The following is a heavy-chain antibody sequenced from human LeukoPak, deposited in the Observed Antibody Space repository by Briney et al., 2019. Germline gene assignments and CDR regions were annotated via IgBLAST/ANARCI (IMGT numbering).Heavy chain of an antibody. Sequence: ETLSLTCTVSGGSISSYYWSWIRQPPGKGLEWIGYIYYSGSTNYNASLKSRVTVSVDTSKNQFSLKLSSVTAADTAVYYCARGEPGTTGTGGHWFDPWGQGTLVTVSS. V-gene: IGHV4-59*01. J-gene: IGHJ5*02. CDR2: IYYSGST. D-gene: IGHD1-1*01. CDR1: GGSISSYY. CDR3: ARGEPGTTGTGGHWFDP.